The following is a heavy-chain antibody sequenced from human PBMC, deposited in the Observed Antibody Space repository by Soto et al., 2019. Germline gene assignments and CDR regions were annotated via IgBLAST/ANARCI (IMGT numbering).Heavy chain of an antibody. CDR3: ARDGSDTAMVGDRYYFDY. J-gene: IGHJ4*02. Sequence: QVQLQESGPGLVKPSQTLSLTCTVSGGSISSGDYYWGWIRQPPGKGLEWIGYIDYSGSTYYNPSLKGRVTISVDTSKNQFSLKLISVTAADTAVYYCARDGSDTAMVGDRYYFDYWGQGTLVTVSS. CDR1: GGSISSGDYY. V-gene: IGHV4-30-4*01. CDR2: IDYSGST. D-gene: IGHD5-18*01.